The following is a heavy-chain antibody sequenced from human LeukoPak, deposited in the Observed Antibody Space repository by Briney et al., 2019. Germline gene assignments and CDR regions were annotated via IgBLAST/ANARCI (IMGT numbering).Heavy chain of an antibody. D-gene: IGHD6-19*01. CDR1: GGSISSYY. J-gene: IGHJ4*02. CDR3: ARAYSSGWYVGY. CDR2: IYYSGST. Sequence: PSETLSLTCTVSGGSISSYYWSWIRQPPGKGLEWIGYIYYSGSTNYNPSLKSRVTISVDTSKNRFSLKLSSVTAADTAVYYCARAYSSGWYVGYWGQGTLVTVSS. V-gene: IGHV4-59*01.